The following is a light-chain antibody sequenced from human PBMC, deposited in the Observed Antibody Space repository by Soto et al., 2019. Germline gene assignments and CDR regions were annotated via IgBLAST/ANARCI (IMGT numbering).Light chain of an antibody. CDR1: QSIGPW. CDR2: AAS. V-gene: IGKV1-12*02. CDR3: QPTHIFPFA. Sequence: DIQMTQSPSSVSASVGDRVTITCRASQSIGPWLAWYQQKPGKAPNLLIYAASNLQSGVPSRFSGSGSGTAFTLSISSLQPEDFATYYCQPTHIFPFAFGPGTKVDIK. J-gene: IGKJ3*01.